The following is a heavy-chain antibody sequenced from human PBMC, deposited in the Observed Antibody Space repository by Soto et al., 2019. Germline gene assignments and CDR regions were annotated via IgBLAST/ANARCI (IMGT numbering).Heavy chain of an antibody. V-gene: IGHV4-59*01. D-gene: IGHD5-18*01. Sequence: PSETLSLTCTVSGGSISSYYWSWIRQPPGKGLEWIGYIYYSGSTNYNPSLKSRVTISVDTSKNQFSLKLSSVTAADTAVYYCARERIQLWSSRFDPWGQGTLVTVSS. CDR3: ARERIQLWSSRFDP. CDR1: GGSISSYY. CDR2: IYYSGST. J-gene: IGHJ5*02.